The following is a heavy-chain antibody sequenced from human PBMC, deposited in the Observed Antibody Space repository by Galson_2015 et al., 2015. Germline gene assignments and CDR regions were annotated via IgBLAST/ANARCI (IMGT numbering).Heavy chain of an antibody. J-gene: IGHJ6*03. CDR2: IISDGSST. CDR3: ARGRGDFVGVYYYYYMDV. D-gene: IGHD3-10*01. Sequence: SLRLSCAASGFTFSSYWMHWVRQAPGKGLVWVSLIISDGSSTTYADSVKGRFTISRDNAKNTLYLQMNGLRAEDTAVYYCARGRGDFVGVYYYYYMDVWGKGTTVTVSS. V-gene: IGHV3-74*03. CDR1: GFTFSSYW.